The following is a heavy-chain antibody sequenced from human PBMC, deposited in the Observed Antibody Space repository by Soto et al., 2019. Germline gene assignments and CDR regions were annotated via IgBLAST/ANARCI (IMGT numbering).Heavy chain of an antibody. CDR2: IIPIFGRA. J-gene: IGHJ6*02. D-gene: IGHD2-2*01. V-gene: IGHV1-69*01. CDR1: GGTFSSYA. CDR3: AREGYCSSTSCYEKAYYGMDV. Sequence: QVQLVQSGAEVKKPGSSVKVSCKASGGTFSSYAISWVRQAPGQGLEWMGGIIPIFGRANYAQKFQGRVTITADESTSTAYMELSSLRSEDTAVYYCAREGYCSSTSCYEKAYYGMDVWGQGTTVTVSS.